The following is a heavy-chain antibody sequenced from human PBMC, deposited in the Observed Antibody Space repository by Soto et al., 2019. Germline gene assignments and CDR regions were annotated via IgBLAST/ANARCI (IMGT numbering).Heavy chain of an antibody. D-gene: IGHD3-10*01. CDR3: ARPQGNFFDY. V-gene: IGHV1-18*01. CDR2: INAYNGNT. CDR1: GDTLTTYG. J-gene: IGHJ4*02. Sequence: QVQLVQSGVEVKTPGASVKVSCRASGDTLTTYGITWVRQAPGQGLEWMGWINAYNGNTDYAQNLQGRVTMTTDTSTSTAYRELRSLRSDDTAMYYCARPQGNFFDYWGQGTLVTVSS.